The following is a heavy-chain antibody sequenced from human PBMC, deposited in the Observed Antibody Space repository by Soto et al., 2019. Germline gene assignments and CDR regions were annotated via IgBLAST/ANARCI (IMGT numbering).Heavy chain of an antibody. J-gene: IGHJ3*02. V-gene: IGHV3-48*01. CDR1: GFTFSSYS. D-gene: IGHD3-3*01. CDR2: ISSSSSTI. Sequence: GGSLRLSCAASGFTFSSYSMNWVRQAPGKGLEWVSYISSSSSTIYYADSVKGRFTISRDNAKNSLYLQMNSLRAEDTAVYYCASPTIFGTFLDAFDIWGQGTMVTVSS. CDR3: ASPTIFGTFLDAFDI.